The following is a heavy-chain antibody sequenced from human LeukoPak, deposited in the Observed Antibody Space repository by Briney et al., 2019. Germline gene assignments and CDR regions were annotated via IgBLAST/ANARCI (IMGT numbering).Heavy chain of an antibody. V-gene: IGHV3-23*01. J-gene: IGHJ4*02. CDR1: GLTSGIYA. Sequence: RGSLRLSCAASGLTSGIYAVSWVRQAPGKGLEWVSAFSGGGDSYYADSVKGRFTISRDNSKKILYLQMNSLRAEDTAVYYCGKEVERHFDLKYWGQGTLVTVSS. CDR2: FSGGGDS. CDR3: GKEVERHFDLKY.